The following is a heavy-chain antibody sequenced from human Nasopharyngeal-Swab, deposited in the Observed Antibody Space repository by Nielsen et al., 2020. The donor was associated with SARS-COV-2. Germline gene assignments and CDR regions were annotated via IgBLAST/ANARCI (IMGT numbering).Heavy chain of an antibody. CDR3: AKGPVGYCSGGSCYLFDY. V-gene: IGHV3-43*02. CDR2: ISWDGGST. Sequence: GGSLRLSCAASGFTFSSYAMSWVRQAPGKGLEWVSLISWDGGSTYYADSVKGRFTISRDNSKNSLYLQMNSLRTEDTALYYCAKGPVGYCSGGSCYLFDYWGQGTLVTVSS. J-gene: IGHJ4*02. CDR1: GFTFSSYA. D-gene: IGHD2-15*01.